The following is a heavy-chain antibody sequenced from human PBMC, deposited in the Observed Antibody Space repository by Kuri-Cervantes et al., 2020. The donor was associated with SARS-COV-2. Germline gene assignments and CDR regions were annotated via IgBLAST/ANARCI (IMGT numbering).Heavy chain of an antibody. Sequence: GVLKISCAASGFTVSSNYMSWVRQAPGKGLEWVSVIYSGGSTYYADSVKGRFTISRDNSKSTLYLQMNSLRAVDTAVYYCARVAKSGWNANNWFDPWGQGTLVTVSS. CDR2: IYSGGST. V-gene: IGHV3-66*01. D-gene: IGHD1-1*01. CDR3: ARVAKSGWNANNWFDP. J-gene: IGHJ5*02. CDR1: GFTVSSNY.